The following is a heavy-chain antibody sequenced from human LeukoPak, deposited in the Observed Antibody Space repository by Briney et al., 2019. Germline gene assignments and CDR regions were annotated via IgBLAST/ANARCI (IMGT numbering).Heavy chain of an antibody. CDR3: SRENGAFSPFGY. J-gene: IGHJ4*02. Sequence: SGTLSLTCGVSGVSISNTNWWSWVRQPPGQGLEWIGEISLTGLTHYNPSLESRVTVSLDKSKNQLSLNLTSVTAADTAVYYCSRENGAFSPFGYWGQGILVTVLS. CDR1: GVSISNTNW. V-gene: IGHV4-4*02. CDR2: ISLTGLT. D-gene: IGHD2-8*01.